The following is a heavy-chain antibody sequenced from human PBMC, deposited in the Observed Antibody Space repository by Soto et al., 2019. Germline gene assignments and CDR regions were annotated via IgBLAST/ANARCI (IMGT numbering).Heavy chain of an antibody. J-gene: IGHJ4*02. CDR3: ARDLDSSSTNHFDY. CDR2: ISYDGSNK. Sequence: QVQLVESGGGVVQPGRSLRLSCAASGFTFSSYAMHWVRQAPGKGLEWVAVISYDGSNKYYGDSVKGRFTNARDNSKDTLYLQMNSLRAEDTAVYYCARDLDSSSTNHFDYWGQGALVTVCS. V-gene: IGHV3-30-3*01. D-gene: IGHD6-6*01. CDR1: GFTFSSYA.